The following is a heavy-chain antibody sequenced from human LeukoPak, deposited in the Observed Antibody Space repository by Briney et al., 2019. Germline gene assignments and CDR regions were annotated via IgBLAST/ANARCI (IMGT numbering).Heavy chain of an antibody. CDR2: ISSGSKYI. CDR3: ARGRVPATAMADDAFDI. Sequence: GGSLRLSCADSGFTFSSYSMNWVRQAPGKGLEWVSSISSGSKYIYNADSVKGRFTISRDNAKNSLYLQMNSLRAEDTAVYYCARGRVPATAMADDAFDIWGQGTMVTVSS. CDR1: GFTFSSYS. D-gene: IGHD5-18*01. V-gene: IGHV3-21*01. J-gene: IGHJ3*02.